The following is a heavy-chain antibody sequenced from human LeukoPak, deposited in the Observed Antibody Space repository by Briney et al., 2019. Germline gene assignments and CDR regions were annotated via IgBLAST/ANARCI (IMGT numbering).Heavy chain of an antibody. J-gene: IGHJ4*02. CDR1: GFTFSSYS. CDR2: ISSSISTI. D-gene: IGHD6-13*01. CDR3: ARVTTAAGDY. V-gene: IGHV3-48*02. Sequence: GGSLRLSCAASGFTFSSYSMNWVRHAPGKGLEGGSYISSSISTIYYADSVKGRFTISRDNAENSLYLQMNSLRDEDTAVYYCARVTTAAGDYWGQGTLVTVSS.